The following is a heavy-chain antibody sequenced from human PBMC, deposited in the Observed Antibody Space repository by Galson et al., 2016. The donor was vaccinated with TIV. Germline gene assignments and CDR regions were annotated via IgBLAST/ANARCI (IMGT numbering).Heavy chain of an antibody. V-gene: IGHV3-23*01. D-gene: IGHD3-3*01. CDR2: ISFTGGST. CDR1: GFTFTTYA. Sequence: SLRLSCAASGFTFTTYAMNWVRWAPGKGLEWVSSISFTGGSTYYADSVKGRFTVSRDNSKNTVYLQMNRLRTDDTATHFCAKDRVKTVFGAGSFDFWGQGTRLTVSS. CDR3: AKDRVKTVFGAGSFDF. J-gene: IGHJ4*02.